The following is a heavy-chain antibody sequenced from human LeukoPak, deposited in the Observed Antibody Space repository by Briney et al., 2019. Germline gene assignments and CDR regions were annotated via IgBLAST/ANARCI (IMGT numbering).Heavy chain of an antibody. V-gene: IGHV4-59*01. CDR2: IYYSGST. Sequence: SETLSLTCAVYGGSFSGYYWSWIRQPPGKGLEWIGYIYYSGSTNYNPSLKSRVTISVDTSKNQFSLKLSSVTAAGTAVYYCARGYYGSGHYYYYYYMDVWGKGTTVTISS. D-gene: IGHD3-10*01. CDR1: GGSFSGYY. CDR3: ARGYYGSGHYYYYYYMDV. J-gene: IGHJ6*03.